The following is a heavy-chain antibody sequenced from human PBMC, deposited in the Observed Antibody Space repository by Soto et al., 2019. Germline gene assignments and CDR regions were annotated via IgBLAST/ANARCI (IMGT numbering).Heavy chain of an antibody. CDR1: GFTVSNYA. D-gene: IGHD2-2*01. Sequence: GGSLRLSCAASGFTVSNYAMSWVRQAPGKGLEWVSVISGSGGITNYADSAKGRFTISRDISKNTLYLQMNSLRAEDTAVYYCAKDLDYHRHCTSTTCAYSHYGLDVWGQGTTVTVSS. CDR3: AKDLDYHRHCTSTTCAYSHYGLDV. J-gene: IGHJ6*02. CDR2: ISGSGGIT. V-gene: IGHV3-23*01.